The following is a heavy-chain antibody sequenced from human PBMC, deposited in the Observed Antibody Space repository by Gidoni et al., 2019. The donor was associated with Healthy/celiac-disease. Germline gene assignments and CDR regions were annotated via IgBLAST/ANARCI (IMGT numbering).Heavy chain of an antibody. V-gene: IGHV1-69*06. D-gene: IGHD1-1*01. Sequence: QVQLVQSGAEVKKPGSSVKVSCKASGGTYSSYAISWVRQAPGQGVEWMGGIIPIFGTAKYAQKYQGRVTITADKSTSTASMKRSSMRSEDTAVYYCARSIPERAYGMDVWGQGTTVTVSS. CDR2: IIPIFGTA. CDR1: GGTYSSYA. CDR3: ARSIPERAYGMDV. J-gene: IGHJ6*02.